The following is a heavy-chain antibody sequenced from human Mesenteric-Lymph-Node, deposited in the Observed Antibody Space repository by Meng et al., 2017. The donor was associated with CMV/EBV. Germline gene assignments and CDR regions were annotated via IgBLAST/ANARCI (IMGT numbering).Heavy chain of an antibody. J-gene: IGHJ4*02. Sequence: SCKASGYNYSNFAVHWVRQAPGQRLEWMGWINTDNGKTRYSQNFQGRVTFTSDTSAGTAYMEVSSLRSEDTAVYYCARFMIPYYYFDYWGQGTLVTVSS. D-gene: IGHD3-10*01. V-gene: IGHV1-3*04. CDR3: ARFMIPYYYFDY. CDR2: INTDNGKT. CDR1: GYNYSNFA.